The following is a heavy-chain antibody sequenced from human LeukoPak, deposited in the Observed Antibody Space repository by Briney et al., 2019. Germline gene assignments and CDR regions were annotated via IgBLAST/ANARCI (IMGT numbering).Heavy chain of an antibody. CDR3: ARGYYGDYVSDSYFQH. Sequence: SETLSLTCAVYGGSFSGYYWSWIRQPPGKGLEWIGEINHSGSTNYNPSLKSRVTISVDTSKNQFSLKLSSVTAADTAVYYCARGYYGDYVSDSYFQHWGQGTLVTVSS. D-gene: IGHD4-17*01. V-gene: IGHV4-34*01. J-gene: IGHJ1*01. CDR1: GGSFSGYY. CDR2: INHSGST.